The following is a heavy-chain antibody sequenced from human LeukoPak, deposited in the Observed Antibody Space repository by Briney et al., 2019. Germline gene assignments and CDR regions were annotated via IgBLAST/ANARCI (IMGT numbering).Heavy chain of an antibody. V-gene: IGHV3-15*01. J-gene: IGHJ4*02. CDR3: TLYYYDSSGYHPKY. Sequence: GGSLRLSCAASGFTFSNYAMSWVRQAPGKGLEWVGRIKSKTEGGTTDHAAPVKGRFTISRDDSKNTLYLQMNSLKTEDTAVYYCTLYYYDSSGYHPKYWGQGTLVTVSS. D-gene: IGHD3-22*01. CDR1: GFTFSNYA. CDR2: IKSKTEGGTT.